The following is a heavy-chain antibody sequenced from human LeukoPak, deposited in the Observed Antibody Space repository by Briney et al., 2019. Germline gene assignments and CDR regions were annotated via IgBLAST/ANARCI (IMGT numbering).Heavy chain of an antibody. Sequence: SVKVSCKASGGTFSSYAISWVRQAPGQGLVWMGGIIPIFGTANYAQKFQGRVTITADESTSTAYMELSSLRSEDTAVYYCARGGGYYGSGSYGYWGQGTLVTVSS. CDR2: IIPIFGTA. CDR3: ARGGGYYGSGSYGY. J-gene: IGHJ4*02. V-gene: IGHV1-69*13. D-gene: IGHD3-10*01. CDR1: GGTFSSYA.